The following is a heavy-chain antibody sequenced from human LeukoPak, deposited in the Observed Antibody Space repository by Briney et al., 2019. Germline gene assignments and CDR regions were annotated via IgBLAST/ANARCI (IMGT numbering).Heavy chain of an antibody. CDR1: GGTFSSYA. CDR2: IIPIFGTA. V-gene: IGHV1-69*13. CDR3: ASHMSVTYNFDY. J-gene: IGHJ4*02. D-gene: IGHD4-17*01. Sequence: SEKVSCKASGGTFSSYAISWVRQAPGQGLEWMGGIIPIFGTANYAQKFQGRVTITADESTSTAYMELSSLRSEDTAVYYCASHMSVTYNFDYWGQGTLVTVSS.